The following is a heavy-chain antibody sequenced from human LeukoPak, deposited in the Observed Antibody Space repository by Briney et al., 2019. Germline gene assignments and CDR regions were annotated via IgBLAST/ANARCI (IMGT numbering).Heavy chain of an antibody. J-gene: IGHJ4*02. D-gene: IGHD6-19*01. CDR3: ARFGSGWHYFDY. CDR1: GGSISSSNW. Sequence: SETLSLTCAVSGGSISSSNWWSWVRQPPGKGLEWFGEINHSGSTNYNPSLKSRVTISVDTSKNQFSLKLSSVTAADTAVYYCARFGSGWHYFDYWGQGTLVTVSS. V-gene: IGHV4-4*02. CDR2: INHSGST.